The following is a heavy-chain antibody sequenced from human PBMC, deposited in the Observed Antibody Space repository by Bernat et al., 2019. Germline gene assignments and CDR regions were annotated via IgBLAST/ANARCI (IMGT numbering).Heavy chain of an antibody. D-gene: IGHD3-10*01. V-gene: IGHV4-34*01. Sequence: QVQLQQWGAGLLKPSETLSLTCAVYGGSFSGYYWSWSRQPPGKGLEWIGEINHSGSTNYNTSLKSRVTISVDTSKNQFSLKLSSVTAADTAVYYCARGGFFDYWGQGTLVTVSS. CDR3: ARGGFFDY. CDR2: INHSGST. CDR1: GGSFSGYY. J-gene: IGHJ4*02.